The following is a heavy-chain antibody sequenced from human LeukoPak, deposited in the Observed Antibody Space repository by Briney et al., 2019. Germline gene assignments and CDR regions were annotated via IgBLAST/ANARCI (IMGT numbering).Heavy chain of an antibody. Sequence: GGSLRLSCAASGFTFSSYEMNWVRQAPGKGLEWVSYISSSGSTIYYADSVKGRFTISRDNAKNSLYLQMNSLRVEDTAVYYCARDGYNINYYMDVWGKGTTVTISS. D-gene: IGHD5-24*01. V-gene: IGHV3-48*03. CDR1: GFTFSSYE. CDR2: ISSSGSTI. J-gene: IGHJ6*03. CDR3: ARDGYNINYYMDV.